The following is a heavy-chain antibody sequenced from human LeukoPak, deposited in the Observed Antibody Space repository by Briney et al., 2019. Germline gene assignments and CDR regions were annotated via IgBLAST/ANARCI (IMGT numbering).Heavy chain of an antibody. D-gene: IGHD4-23*01. V-gene: IGHV3-21*01. Sequence: GGSLRLSCAASGFTFSSYSMNWVRQAPGKGLEWVSSISSSSSYIYSAASVKGRFTISRDNAKNSLYLQMNSLRAEDMAVYYCARESLTTVVTPPTYWGQGTLVTVSS. CDR1: GFTFSSYS. CDR3: ARESLTTVVTPPTY. J-gene: IGHJ4*02. CDR2: ISSSSSYI.